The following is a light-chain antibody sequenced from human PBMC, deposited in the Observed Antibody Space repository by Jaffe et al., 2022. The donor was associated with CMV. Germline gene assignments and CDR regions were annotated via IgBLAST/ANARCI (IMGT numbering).Light chain of an antibody. CDR1: SSNIGSNP. Sequence: QSVLTQPPSASGTPGQRVTISCSGSSSNIGSNPVNWYQQLPGTAPKVLIYRNNQRPSGVPDRFSGSKSGTSASLAISGLQSEDEADYYCATWDDSLKGVFGGGTKLTVL. J-gene: IGLJ3*02. V-gene: IGLV1-44*01. CDR3: ATWDDSLKGV. CDR2: RNN.